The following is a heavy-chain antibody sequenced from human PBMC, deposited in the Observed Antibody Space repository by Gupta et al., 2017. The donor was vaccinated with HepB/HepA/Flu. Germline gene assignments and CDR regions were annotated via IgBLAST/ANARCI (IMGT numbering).Heavy chain of an antibody. CDR3: ARGGTYSSHAFDI. Sequence: EVLLVESGGGLVQPGGSLRLSCAASGFILSRYWMHWVRQAPGKGPVWVSRVNSDGSTTTYADSVKGRFTISRDNAKNTLYLQMNSLRAEDTALYFCARGGTYSSHAFDIWGQGTMVTGSS. CDR2: VNSDGSTT. D-gene: IGHD1-26*01. CDR1: GFILSRYW. V-gene: IGHV3-74*01. J-gene: IGHJ3*02.